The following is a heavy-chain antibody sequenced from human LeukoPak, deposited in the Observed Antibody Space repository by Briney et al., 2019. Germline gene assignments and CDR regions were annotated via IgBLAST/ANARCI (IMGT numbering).Heavy chain of an antibody. V-gene: IGHV4-61*08. CDR2: IYYSGST. J-gene: IGHJ4*02. CDR1: GGSISSGGYY. Sequence: PSETLSLTCTVSGGSISSGGYYWSWIRQHPGKGLEWIGYIYYSGSTNYNPSLKSRVTISVDTSKNQFSLKLSSVTAADTAVYYCARLQGYYYDSSGYLDYWGQGTLVTVSS. D-gene: IGHD3-22*01. CDR3: ARLQGYYYDSSGYLDY.